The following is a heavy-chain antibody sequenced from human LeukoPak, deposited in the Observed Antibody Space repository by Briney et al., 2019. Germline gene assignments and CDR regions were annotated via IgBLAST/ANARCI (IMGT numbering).Heavy chain of an antibody. V-gene: IGHV3-66*01. CDR1: GFTVSSSY. Sequence: PGGSLRLSCAASGFTVSSSYMSWVRQAPGKGLEWVSLIYSGGNTYYADSVKGRFTISRDNSKNTLYLQMNSLRPEDTAVYYCARNPLSPYYFDYWGQGTLVTVSS. CDR2: IYSGGNT. J-gene: IGHJ4*02. CDR3: ARNPLSPYYFDY.